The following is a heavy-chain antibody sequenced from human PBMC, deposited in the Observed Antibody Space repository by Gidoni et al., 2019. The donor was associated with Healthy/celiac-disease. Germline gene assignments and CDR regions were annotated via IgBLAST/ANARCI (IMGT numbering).Heavy chain of an antibody. CDR1: AFTFSSYS. J-gene: IGHJ4*02. CDR3: ARVPDYGGNSIGDY. D-gene: IGHD4-17*01. V-gene: IGHV3-48*01. Sequence: EVQLVEAGGGLVQLGGSWRLPCAASAFTFSSYSMNWVLRAPGKGLGWVSYISSSSSAIYYAASVKGRFTISRDNAKNSLYLQMNSLRAEDTAVYYCARVPDYGGNSIGDYWGQGTLVTVSS. CDR2: ISSSSSAI.